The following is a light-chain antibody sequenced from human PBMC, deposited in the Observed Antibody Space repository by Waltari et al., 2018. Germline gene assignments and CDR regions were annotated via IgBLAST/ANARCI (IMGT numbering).Light chain of an antibody. CDR1: SSNIGSNT. Sequence: QSVLTQPPSASGTPGQGVTISCSGSSSNIGSNTVSWYQQPPGTAPKLLIYPNNQRPSGVPDRFSGSKSGTSASLAISGLQSEDEADYYCAAWDDSLNGRVFGGGTKVTVL. V-gene: IGLV1-44*01. J-gene: IGLJ3*02. CDR2: PNN. CDR3: AAWDDSLNGRV.